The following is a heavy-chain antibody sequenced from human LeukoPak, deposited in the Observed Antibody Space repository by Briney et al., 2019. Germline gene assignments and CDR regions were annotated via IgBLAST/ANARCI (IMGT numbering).Heavy chain of an antibody. V-gene: IGHV4-34*01. J-gene: IGHJ4*02. Sequence: SETLSLTCAVSGGPFSGYFWSWIRQSSAKGLEWIGEIHNSGTTNYIPSLNSRVTISEDTSKNQFYLNLSSVTAADTAVYYCARRYYYNLGSFPFDFWGQGTLVTVSS. CDR2: IHNSGTT. CDR1: GGPFSGYF. CDR3: ARRYYYNLGSFPFDF. D-gene: IGHD3-10*01.